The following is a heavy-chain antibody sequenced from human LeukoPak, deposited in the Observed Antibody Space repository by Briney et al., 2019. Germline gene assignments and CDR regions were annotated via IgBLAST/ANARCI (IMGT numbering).Heavy chain of an antibody. D-gene: IGHD6-13*01. J-gene: IGHJ5*02. CDR1: GLTFRNHD. Sequence: GGSLRLSCAVSGLTFRNHDMTWVRQAPGKGLEWISLISGSDGRTYYADSVKGRFTISRDNSKNTLFLQMNSLRVEDTAVYFCAKGKASSWLDWFDPWGQGTLVTVSS. CDR3: AKGKASSWLDWFDP. CDR2: ISGSDGRT. V-gene: IGHV3-23*01.